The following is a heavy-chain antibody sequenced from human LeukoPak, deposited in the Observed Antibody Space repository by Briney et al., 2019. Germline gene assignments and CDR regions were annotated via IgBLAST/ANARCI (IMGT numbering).Heavy chain of an antibody. CDR3: ARGDVEGYCSSTSCFDWH. D-gene: IGHD2-2*01. Sequence: GGSLRLSCAASGFTFSSYWMHWVRQAPGKGLVWVSRINTDGSSTSYADSVKGRFTISRDNAKNTLYLQMNSLRAEDTAVYYCARGDVEGYCSSTSCFDWHWGQGTLVTVSS. CDR1: GFTFSSYW. CDR2: INTDGSST. J-gene: IGHJ4*02. V-gene: IGHV3-74*01.